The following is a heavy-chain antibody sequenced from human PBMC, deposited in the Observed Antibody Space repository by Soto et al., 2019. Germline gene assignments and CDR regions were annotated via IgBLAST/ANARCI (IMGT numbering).Heavy chain of an antibody. Sequence: QVQLVESGGGVVQPGRSLRLSCAASGFTFSSYAMHWVRRAPGKGLEWMAVMSYDGSNKYYAYSVKGRFTISRDNSKNTLYLQMNSLRPEETALYYCARDGWAYWGQGTLVIVSS. V-gene: IGHV3-30-3*01. D-gene: IGHD1-26*01. CDR1: GFTFSSYA. CDR2: MSYDGSNK. J-gene: IGHJ4*02. CDR3: ARDGWAY.